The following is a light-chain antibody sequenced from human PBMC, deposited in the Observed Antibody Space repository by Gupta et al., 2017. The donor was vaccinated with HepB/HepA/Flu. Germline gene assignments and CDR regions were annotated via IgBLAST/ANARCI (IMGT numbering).Light chain of an antibody. CDR1: RSNIGSNY. CDR2: RNN. CDR3: AAWDDSLSGSV. J-gene: IGLJ3*02. Sequence: QSVLAPPPSASGTPGQRFTISCSGSRSNIGSNYVYWYQQLPGTAPKLLIYRNNQRPSGVPDRLSGSRSGTLASLAIRGLRSEDEAEYYCAAWDDSLSGSVFGGGTKLTVL. V-gene: IGLV1-47*01.